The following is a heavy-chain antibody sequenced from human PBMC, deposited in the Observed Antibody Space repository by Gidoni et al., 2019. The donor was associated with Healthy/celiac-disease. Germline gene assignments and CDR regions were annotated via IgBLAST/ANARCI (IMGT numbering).Heavy chain of an antibody. Sequence: QVQLVESGGGVVQPGRSLRRSCAASGFTFSSYAMTWVIQAPGKGLEWVAVISDDGSNKYYADSVKGRFTISRDNSKNTRYLKMNSLRAEDTAVYYCARGYCTNGVCYDAFDIWGQGTMVTVSS. CDR3: ARGYCTNGVCYDAFDI. J-gene: IGHJ3*02. V-gene: IGHV3-30*04. CDR2: ISDDGSNK. CDR1: GFTFSSYA. D-gene: IGHD2-8*01.